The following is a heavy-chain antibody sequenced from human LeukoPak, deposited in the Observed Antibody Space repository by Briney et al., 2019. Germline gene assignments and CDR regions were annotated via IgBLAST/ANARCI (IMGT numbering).Heavy chain of an antibody. CDR3: ARAPVGGSYPYNYHYYMDV. CDR1: GGSIRSTNYY. CDR2: IYYSGST. J-gene: IGHJ6*03. D-gene: IGHD1-26*01. V-gene: IGHV4-39*07. Sequence: SETLSLTCTVSGGSIRSTNYYWGWIRQPPGKGLEWIGTIYYSGSTNLYPSLKSRLTISIDTSKNQSSLKLNSVTAADTAIYYCARAPVGGSYPYNYHYYMDVWGKGTTVTVSS.